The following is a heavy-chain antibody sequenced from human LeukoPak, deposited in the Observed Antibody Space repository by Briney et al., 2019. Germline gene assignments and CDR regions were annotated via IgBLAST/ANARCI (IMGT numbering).Heavy chain of an antibody. CDR1: GFTFSIYT. CDR2: ITSSSSSM. CDR3: ARDLAWGGY. D-gene: IGHD7-27*01. J-gene: IGHJ4*02. Sequence: GGSLRLSCVASGFTFSIYTMSWVRQTPGKGLEWVSSITSSSSSMYSADSVKGRLTISRDNAKNSLYLQMNSLRAEDTAVYYCARDLAWGGYWGQGTLVTVSS. V-gene: IGHV3-21*01.